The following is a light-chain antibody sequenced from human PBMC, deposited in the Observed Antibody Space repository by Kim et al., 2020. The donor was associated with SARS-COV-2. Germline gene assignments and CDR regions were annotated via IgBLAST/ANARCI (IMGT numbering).Light chain of an antibody. V-gene: IGLV2-14*03. Sequence: QSALTQPASVSGSPGQSITISCTGISSDVGDHNYVSWYQQHPGKAPKLIIYAVNNRPSDISNRFSASKSGNTASLTISGLQAEDEANYYCSTRRSTLYVIFGGGTQLTVL. CDR3: STRRSTLYVI. CDR2: AVN. J-gene: IGLJ2*01. CDR1: SSDVGDHNY.